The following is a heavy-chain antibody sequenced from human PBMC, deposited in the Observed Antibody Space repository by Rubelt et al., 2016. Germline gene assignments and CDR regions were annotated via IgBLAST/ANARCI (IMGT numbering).Heavy chain of an antibody. CDR3: ARNLIMMTFGGVIVPPDY. V-gene: IGHV1-18*01. CDR2: ISAYNGNP. Sequence: QVQLVQSGAEVKKPGASVKVSCKASGYTFTSYGISWVRQAPGQGLEWMGWISAYNGNPNYAQKLHGRVTMTTDTATSTAYMGLRSLRSDDTAVYYCARNLIMMTFGGVIVPPDYWGQGTLVTVSS. J-gene: IGHJ4*02. D-gene: IGHD3-16*02. CDR1: GYTFTSYG.